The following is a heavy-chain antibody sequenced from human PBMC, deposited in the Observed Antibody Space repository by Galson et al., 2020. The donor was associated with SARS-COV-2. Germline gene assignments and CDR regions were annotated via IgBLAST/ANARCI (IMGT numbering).Heavy chain of an antibody. Sequence: ASETLSLTCTVSGDSLTHGNYYWSWIRQPPGKGLEWIGYIFYTGSTYYSPSLQSRLVLSVDVSNNQFSLRLSSVTAADMAVYYCARVTIAPTALIGPYFFDFWGQGTLVTVSS. V-gene: IGHV4-30-4*01. CDR2: IFYTGST. CDR1: GDSLTHGNYY. CDR3: ARVTIAPTALIGPYFFDF. D-gene: IGHD2-21*02. J-gene: IGHJ4*02.